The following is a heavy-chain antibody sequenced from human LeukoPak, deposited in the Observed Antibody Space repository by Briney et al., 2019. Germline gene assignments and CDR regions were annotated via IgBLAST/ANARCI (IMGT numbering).Heavy chain of an antibody. CDR3: AKGDYGYYYYMDV. J-gene: IGHJ6*03. CDR1: GLTFSNNA. Sequence: GGSVRLSCAASGLTFSNNAMKWVRQAPGKGLEWVSTISGPGGSTYYGDSVKGRFTTSRDNSKNTVYLQMNSLRADDTAIYYCAKGDYGYYYYMDVWGKGSTVTVS. CDR2: ISGPGGST. V-gene: IGHV3-23*01. D-gene: IGHD4-17*01.